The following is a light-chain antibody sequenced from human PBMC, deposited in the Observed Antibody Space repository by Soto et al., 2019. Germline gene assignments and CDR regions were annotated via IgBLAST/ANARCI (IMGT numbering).Light chain of an antibody. CDR3: AAWDDSLNGPRYV. V-gene: IGLV1-44*01. J-gene: IGLJ1*01. Sequence: QSSLTQPPSAFGSPGQRVTISCSGSSSKIGSNTVNWYQQLPGTAPKLLIYSNNQRPSGVPDRFSGSKSGTTASLAISGLQSEDEADYYCAAWDDSLNGPRYVFGTGTKVTVL. CDR1: SSKIGSNT. CDR2: SNN.